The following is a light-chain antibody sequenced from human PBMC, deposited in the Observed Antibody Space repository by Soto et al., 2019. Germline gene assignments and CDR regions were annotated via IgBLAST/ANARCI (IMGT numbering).Light chain of an antibody. CDR3: QQYGSAPT. V-gene: IGKV3-20*01. J-gene: IGKJ1*01. Sequence: ESVLTQSPGTLSLSPGERATLSCSASQSVRRSSLAWYQQKPGQSPRLLIYYVSNRATGIPHRFSGSGSGTDFSRAISSLEPEDFALYYCQQYGSAPTFGQGTKGEIK. CDR2: YVS. CDR1: QSVRRSS.